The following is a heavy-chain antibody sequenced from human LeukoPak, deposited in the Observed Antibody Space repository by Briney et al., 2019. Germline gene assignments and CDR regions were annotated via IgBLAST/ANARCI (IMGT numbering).Heavy chain of an antibody. CDR2: ISGSGGST. V-gene: IGHV3-23*01. Sequence: PGGSLRLSCAASGFTFSSYGMSWVRQAPGKGLEWVSAISGSGGSTYYADSVKGRFTISRDNSKNTLYLQMNSLRAEDTAVYYCARPHDIVVVPAANLYFDYWGQGNLVTVSS. CDR3: ARPHDIVVVPAANLYFDY. CDR1: GFTFSSYG. D-gene: IGHD2-2*01. J-gene: IGHJ4*02.